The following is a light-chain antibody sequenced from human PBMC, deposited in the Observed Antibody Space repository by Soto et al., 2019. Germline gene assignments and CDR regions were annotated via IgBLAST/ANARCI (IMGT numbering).Light chain of an antibody. CDR2: EVT. Sequence: QSALTQPASVSGSPGQSITISCTGSSSDVGGYNFVSWYQHHPGKAPKLILYEVTTRPSGVSSRFSGSKSGNTASPTISGLQADDEANYYCSSYTSSNTPYVFGTGTKVTVL. CDR3: SSYTSSNTPYV. CDR1: SSDVGGYNF. V-gene: IGLV2-14*01. J-gene: IGLJ1*01.